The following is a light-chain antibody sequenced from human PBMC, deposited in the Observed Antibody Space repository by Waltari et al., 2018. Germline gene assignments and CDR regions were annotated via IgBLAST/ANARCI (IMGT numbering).Light chain of an antibody. CDR1: SSNIGSNY. CDR3: AAWDDSLSRWL. J-gene: IGLJ3*02. Sequence: QSVLTQPPSASGTPGPRVTIPCSGRSSNIGSNYVSWYQHVPGAAPKLLIYRNNQRPSGVPDRFSGSKSGTSASLAISGLRSEDEADYYCAAWDDSLSRWLLGGGTKLTVL. V-gene: IGLV1-47*01. CDR2: RNN.